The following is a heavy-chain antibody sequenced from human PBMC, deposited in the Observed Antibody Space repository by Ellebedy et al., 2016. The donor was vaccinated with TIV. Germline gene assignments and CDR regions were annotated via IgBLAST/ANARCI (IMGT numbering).Heavy chain of an antibody. CDR1: GFVFRTYA. CDR2: ISFDGSNK. CDR3: ARGSPDYYDNRPYPFDL. D-gene: IGHD3-22*01. V-gene: IGHV3-30*04. Sequence: GGSLRLXXAASGFVFRTYAVHWVRQAPGKGLEWVALISFDGSNKLYADSVKGRFTISRDNAKNTLSLQMNSLGGDDTAVYYCARGSPDYYDNRPYPFDLWGQGTMVTVSS. J-gene: IGHJ3*01.